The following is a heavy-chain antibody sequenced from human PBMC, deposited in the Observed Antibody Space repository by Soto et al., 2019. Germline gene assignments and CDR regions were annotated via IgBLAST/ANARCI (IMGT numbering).Heavy chain of an antibody. CDR2: IWYDGSNK. D-gene: IGHD6-6*01. CDR3: AGGGIAARPGYYYYGMDV. V-gene: IGHV3-33*01. CDR1: GFTFSSYG. Sequence: QVQLVESGGGVVQPGRSLRLSCAASGFTFSSYGMHWVRQAPGKGLEWVAVIWYDGSNKYYADSVKGRFTISRDNSKNTRYLQMTGLRAEDTAVYYCAGGGIAARPGYYYYGMDVWGQGTTVTVSS. J-gene: IGHJ6*02.